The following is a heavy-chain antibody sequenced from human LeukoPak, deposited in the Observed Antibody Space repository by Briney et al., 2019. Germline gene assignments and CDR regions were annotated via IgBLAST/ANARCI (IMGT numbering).Heavy chain of an antibody. J-gene: IGHJ4*02. CDR1: GGTFSSYA. V-gene: IGHV1-69*13. Sequence: ASVRVSCKASGGTFSSYAISWVRQAPGQGLEWMGGIIPIFGTANYAQKFQGRDTITADESTSTAYMELSSLRSEDTAVYYCARARGYSGYEILYYFDYWGQGTLVTVSS. CDR2: IIPIFGTA. CDR3: ARARGYSGYEILYYFDY. D-gene: IGHD5-12*01.